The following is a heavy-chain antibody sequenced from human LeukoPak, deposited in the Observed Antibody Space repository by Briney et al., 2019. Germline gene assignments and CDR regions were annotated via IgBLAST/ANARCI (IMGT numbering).Heavy chain of an antibody. CDR3: ARVYYSNSYDYWYFGL. J-gene: IGHJ2*01. CDR1: GGSFSSSSYY. Sequence: SETLTLTCTVSGGSFSSSSYYWGWIRQPPGKGLEWIGSIYYSGSSYYNPSLKSRVTISVDTSKNQFSLKLSSVTAADTAVYYCARVYYSNSYDYWYFGLWGRGTLVTVSS. V-gene: IGHV4-39*07. CDR2: IYYSGSS. D-gene: IGHD6-13*01.